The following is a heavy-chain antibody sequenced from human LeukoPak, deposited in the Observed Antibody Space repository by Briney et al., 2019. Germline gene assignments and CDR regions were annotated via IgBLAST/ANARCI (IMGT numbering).Heavy chain of an antibody. D-gene: IGHD1-1*01. CDR3: AKDRWNDGYYYYGMDA. CDR2: ISYDGSNK. Sequence: GGSLRLSCAASGFTFSSYGMHWVRQAPGKGLEWVAVISYDGSNKYYADSVKGRFTISRDNSKNTLYLQMNSLRAEDTAVYYCAKDRWNDGYYYYGMDAWGQGTTVTVSS. J-gene: IGHJ6*02. V-gene: IGHV3-30*18. CDR1: GFTFSSYG.